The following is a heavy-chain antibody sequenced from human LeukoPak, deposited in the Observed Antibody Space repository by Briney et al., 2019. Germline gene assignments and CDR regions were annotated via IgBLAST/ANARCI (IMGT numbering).Heavy chain of an antibody. CDR3: AREGTFTLKRYYYYGMDV. Sequence: PGGSLRLSCAASGFTFSSYTMNWVRQPPGKGLEWVSNIGTSSTTIYYADSVKGRFTISRDNAKNSLYLQMNSLRADDTAVYYCAREGTFTLKRYYYYGMDVWGQGTTVTVSS. J-gene: IGHJ6*02. CDR2: IGTSSTTI. V-gene: IGHV3-48*01. CDR1: GFTFSSYT. D-gene: IGHD1-1*01.